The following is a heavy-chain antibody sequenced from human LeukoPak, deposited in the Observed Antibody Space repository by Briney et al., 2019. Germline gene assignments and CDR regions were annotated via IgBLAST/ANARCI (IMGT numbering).Heavy chain of an antibody. J-gene: IGHJ4*02. CDR2: IFWDDDK. D-gene: IGHD6-19*01. CDR1: GFSLSTSGVG. CDR3: AHGRAGTFNLDY. V-gene: IGHV2-5*02. Sequence: ESGPTLVKPTQTLTLTCTFSGFSLSTSGVGVGWIRQPPGKALAWLAFIFWDDDKRYSPSLNSRLTITKDTSKNQVVLTMTNVDPVDTATYYCAHGRAGTFNLDYWGQGTLVTVSS.